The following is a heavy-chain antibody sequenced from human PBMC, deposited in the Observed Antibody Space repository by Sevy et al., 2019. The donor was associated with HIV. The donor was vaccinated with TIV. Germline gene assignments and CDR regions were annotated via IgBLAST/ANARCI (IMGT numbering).Heavy chain of an antibody. V-gene: IGHV4-61*01. Sequence: SETLSLTCTVSGGSVSSGSYYWSWIRQPPGKGLEWIGYIYYSGSTNYHPSLKSRVTISVDTSKNQFSLKLSSVTAADTAVYYCARESSSGVFDYWGQGTLVTVSS. CDR2: IYYSGST. CDR3: ARESSSGVFDY. J-gene: IGHJ4*02. D-gene: IGHD1-26*01. CDR1: GGSVSSGSYY.